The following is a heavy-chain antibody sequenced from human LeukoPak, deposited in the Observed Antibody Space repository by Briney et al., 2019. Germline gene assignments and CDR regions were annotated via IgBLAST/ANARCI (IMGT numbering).Heavy chain of an antibody. CDR1: GGTFSSYA. CDR2: IIPIFGTA. J-gene: IGHJ3*02. D-gene: IGHD6-6*01. Sequence: ASVKVSCKASGGTFSSYAISWVRQAPGQGLEWMGGIIPIFGTANYAQKFQGRVTITAGKSTSTAYMELSSLRSEDTAVYYCAKYSSSSGAFDIWGQGTMVTVSS. V-gene: IGHV1-69*06. CDR3: AKYSSSSGAFDI.